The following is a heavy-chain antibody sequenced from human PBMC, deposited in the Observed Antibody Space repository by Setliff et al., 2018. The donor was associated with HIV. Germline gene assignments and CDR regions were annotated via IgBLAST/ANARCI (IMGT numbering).Heavy chain of an antibody. CDR3: ARGSGRFCSGGRCSAFDY. Sequence: SETLSLTCTVSGGSISSRDYYWGWIRQPPGKGLEWIGSMSYSGSAYYNPSLKSRVTISVDTSKSQFSLRLSSVTAADTAVYYCARGSGRFCSGGRCSAFDYWGQGTLVTVSS. J-gene: IGHJ4*02. D-gene: IGHD2-15*01. CDR2: MSYSGSA. V-gene: IGHV4-39*01. CDR1: GGSISSRDYY.